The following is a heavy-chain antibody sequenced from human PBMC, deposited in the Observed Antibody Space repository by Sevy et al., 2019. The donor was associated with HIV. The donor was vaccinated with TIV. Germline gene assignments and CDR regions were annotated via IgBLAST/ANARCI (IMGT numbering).Heavy chain of an antibody. V-gene: IGHV4-59*02. CDR1: GGSVSRYY. Sequence: SETLSLTCTVSGGSVSRYYWSWIRQPPGKGLEWIGYIYYSGSTNYNPSLKSRVTISVDTSKNQFYLKLSSVTPTDTAVYYCARGDKAMVIDYYYYMDVWGKGTTVTVSS. J-gene: IGHJ6*03. CDR3: ARGDKAMVIDYYYYMDV. CDR2: IYYSGST. D-gene: IGHD5-18*01.